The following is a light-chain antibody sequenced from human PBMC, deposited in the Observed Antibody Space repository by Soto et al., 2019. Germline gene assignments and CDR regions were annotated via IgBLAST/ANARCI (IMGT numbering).Light chain of an antibody. V-gene: IGLV1-47*02. J-gene: IGLJ2*01. CDR3: ATWDDSLSGVV. Sequence: QSALNQPPSASGTPGQRVTISCSGSSSNIGSNYVYWYQQLPGTAPKLLIYSNNQRPSGVPDRFSGSKSGTSASLAISGLRSEDEADYYCATWDDSLSGVVFGGGTQLTVL. CDR2: SNN. CDR1: SSNIGSNY.